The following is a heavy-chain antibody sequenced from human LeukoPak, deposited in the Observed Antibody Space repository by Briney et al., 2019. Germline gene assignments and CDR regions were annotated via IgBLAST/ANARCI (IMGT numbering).Heavy chain of an antibody. V-gene: IGHV3-23*01. Sequence: GGSLRLSCAASGFTFTNYAIYAMSWVRQAPGKGLEWVSVISGSGVNTYYADSVKGRFTISKDNSKHTLFLQMNSLRAEDTAVYYCAKDRAGYCSSTSCFYDAFDLWGQGTMVTISS. D-gene: IGHD2-2*01. CDR1: GFTFTNYAIYA. CDR2: ISGSGVNT. CDR3: AKDRAGYCSSTSCFYDAFDL. J-gene: IGHJ3*01.